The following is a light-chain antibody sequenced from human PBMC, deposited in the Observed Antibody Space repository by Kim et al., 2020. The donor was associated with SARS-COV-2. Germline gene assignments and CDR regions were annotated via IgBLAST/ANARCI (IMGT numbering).Light chain of an antibody. CDR3: NSYAGNNNFV. Sequence: LTQPSSASASPGQSVSISCTGTSGDIGGFSYVAWYQQHPGKAPKLIIYEVTKRPLGVPARFSASKSGNTATLIVSDLQPDDEADYYCNSYAGNNNFVFGGGTQLTVL. J-gene: IGLJ3*02. CDR1: SGDIGGFSY. CDR2: EVT. V-gene: IGLV2-8*01.